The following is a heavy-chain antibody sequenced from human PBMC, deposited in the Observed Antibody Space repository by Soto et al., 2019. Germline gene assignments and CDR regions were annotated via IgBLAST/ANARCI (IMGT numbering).Heavy chain of an antibody. Sequence: PGGSLRLSCAASRFTFRSYEMNWVRQAPGKGLEWVSYISSSGDTIYYADSVKGRFTISRDNAKNSLYLQMNSLRAEDTAVYYCARAFYYESSGFEYYFDHWGQGTLVTVSS. D-gene: IGHD3-22*01. CDR1: RFTFRSYE. CDR2: ISSSGDTI. V-gene: IGHV3-48*03. CDR3: ARAFYYESSGFEYYFDH. J-gene: IGHJ4*02.